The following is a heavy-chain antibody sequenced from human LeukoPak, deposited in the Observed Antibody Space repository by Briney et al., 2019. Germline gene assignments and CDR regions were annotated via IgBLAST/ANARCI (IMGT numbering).Heavy chain of an antibody. CDR2: MNPNSGDT. D-gene: IGHD4-17*01. Sequence: ASVKVSCTASGYTFTIYDINWVRQATGQGLEWMGWMNPNSGDTGYAQKFQGRVTMTRNTSISTAYMELSSLRSEDTAVYYCARVPSSTVKRGNWFDPWGQGTLVTVSS. CDR1: GYTFTIYD. J-gene: IGHJ5*02. CDR3: ARVPSSTVKRGNWFDP. V-gene: IGHV1-8*01.